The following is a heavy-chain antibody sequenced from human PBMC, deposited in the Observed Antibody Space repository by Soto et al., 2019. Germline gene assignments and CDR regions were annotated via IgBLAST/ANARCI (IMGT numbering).Heavy chain of an antibody. CDR1: GGSFSGYY. CDR3: ARGGTYPDFWGGDY. Sequence: QVQLQQWGAGLLKPSETLSLTCAVYGGSFSGYYWSWIRQPPGKGLEWIGEMNHSGGTNYNPSLKNRVTISADPSKNQFSLRLSSVTAADTAVCYCARGGTYPDFWGGDYWGQGTLVTVSS. D-gene: IGHD3-3*01. V-gene: IGHV4-34*01. CDR2: MNHSGGT. J-gene: IGHJ4*02.